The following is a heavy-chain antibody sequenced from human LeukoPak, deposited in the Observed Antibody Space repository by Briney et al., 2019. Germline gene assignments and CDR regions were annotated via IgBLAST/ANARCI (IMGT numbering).Heavy chain of an antibody. CDR3: AKSRDSRGYFDY. J-gene: IGHJ4*02. V-gene: IGHV3-23*01. Sequence: PGGSLRLSCAASGFTFSSYAVSWVRQAPGKGLECVSFISGSGGSAYYADSVKGRFTISRDNSKNTLYLQMNSLRAEDTAVYYCAKSRDSRGYFDYWGQGTLVTVSS. D-gene: IGHD3-10*01. CDR1: GFTFSSYA. CDR2: ISGSGGSA.